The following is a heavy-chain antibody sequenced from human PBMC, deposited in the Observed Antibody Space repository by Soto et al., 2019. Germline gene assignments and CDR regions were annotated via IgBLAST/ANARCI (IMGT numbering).Heavy chain of an antibody. CDR2: IYYLGST. CDR3: ARDGYDGSGSPYPAY. CDR1: GGSMSEYF. D-gene: IGHD3-10*01. V-gene: IGHV4-59*01. J-gene: IGHJ4*02. Sequence: SETLSLTCSVSGGSMSEYFWSWIRQSPGKGLEWIGYIYYLGSTDYNPSLKSRVTISVDTSKRQFPLRLTSVTAADTAVYYCARDGYDGSGSPYPAYWGPGTQVTVS.